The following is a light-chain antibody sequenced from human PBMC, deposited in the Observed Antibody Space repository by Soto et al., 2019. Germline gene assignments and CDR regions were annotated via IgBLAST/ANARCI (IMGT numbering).Light chain of an antibody. CDR3: QQYYSYPPI. CDR1: QGISNC. CDR2: AAS. V-gene: IGKV1-8*01. Sequence: AIRMTQSPSSFSASTGDRVTITCRASQGISNCLAWYQQKPGKAPNLLIYAASTLQSGVPSRFSGSGSGTDFTLTISYLQSEDFATYFCQQYYSYPPIFGQGTKLEIK. J-gene: IGKJ2*01.